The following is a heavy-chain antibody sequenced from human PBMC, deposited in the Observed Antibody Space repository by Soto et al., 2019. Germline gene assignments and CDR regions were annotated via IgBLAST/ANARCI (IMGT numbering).Heavy chain of an antibody. CDR3: AKGAPTGTFFDY. CDR1: GFTFNYAW. Sequence: EVQLVESGGGLVTPGESLRLSCTASGFTFNYAWMSWVRQAPGKGLEWVARIRTKTDDEATDYAAPVKGRFSVSRDDSKNTVHLQMNSLKTEDTAVYYCAKGAPTGTFFDYWGQGILVTVSS. D-gene: IGHD3-10*01. V-gene: IGHV3-15*01. J-gene: IGHJ4*02. CDR2: IRTKTDDEAT.